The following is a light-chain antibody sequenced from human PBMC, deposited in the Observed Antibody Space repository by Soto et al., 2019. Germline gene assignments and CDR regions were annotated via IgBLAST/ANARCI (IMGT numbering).Light chain of an antibody. Sequence: QSLLTQPASVSGSPGQSITVSCTGINSDVGIYNLVSWYQHHPGKAPKLVIYEGTKRPSGVSSRFSGSKSGNTASLTISGLQAEDEGDYYCCSYTSNTVVFGGGTQLTVL. CDR1: NSDVGIYNL. CDR3: CSYTSNTVV. J-gene: IGLJ2*01. V-gene: IGLV2-23*01. CDR2: EGT.